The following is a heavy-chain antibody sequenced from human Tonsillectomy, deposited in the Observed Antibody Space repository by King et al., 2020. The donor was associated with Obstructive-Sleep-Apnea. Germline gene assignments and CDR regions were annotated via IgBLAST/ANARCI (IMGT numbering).Heavy chain of an antibody. J-gene: IGHJ5*02. CDR2: IDWDDDK. V-gene: IGHV2-70*11. CDR1: GVSLSTSGMC. D-gene: IGHD1-20*01. CDR3: AREVITGTTPTWFDP. Sequence: TLKESGPALVKPTQTLTLTCTFSGVSLSTSGMCVNWIRQPPGKALEWLARIDWDDDKYYSTSLKTRLTISKDTSKTQVVLTVTNMDPVDTATYYCAREVITGTTPTWFDPWGQGTLVTVSS.